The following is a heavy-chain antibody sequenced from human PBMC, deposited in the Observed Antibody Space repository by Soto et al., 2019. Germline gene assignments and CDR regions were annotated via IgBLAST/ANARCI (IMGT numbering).Heavy chain of an antibody. D-gene: IGHD3-22*01. CDR1: GYTLTELS. CDR2: FDPEDGET. J-gene: IGHJ3*02. Sequence: ASVKVSCKVSGYTLTELSMHWVRQAPGKGLEWMGGFDPEDGETIYAQKFQGRVTMTEDTSTDTAYMELSSLRSEDTAVYYCAPTPPYYYDSSGYRNVFDIGGKGTMVTVS. CDR3: APTPPYYYDSSGYRNVFDI. V-gene: IGHV1-24*01.